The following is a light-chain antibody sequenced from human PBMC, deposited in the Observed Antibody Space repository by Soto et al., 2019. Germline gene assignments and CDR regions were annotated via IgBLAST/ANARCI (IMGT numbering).Light chain of an antibody. CDR3: ASWDDSLNAYV. CDR2: YDN. V-gene: IGLV1-36*01. Sequence: VLTQPPSVSEAPRQRVTISCSGSSSNIGNNAVNWYQQLPGQAPKIVIYYDNLLTSGVSDRFSGSKSGISASLAISDLQSDDEADYYCASWDDSLNAYVFGPGTKLTVL. J-gene: IGLJ1*01. CDR1: SSNIGNNA.